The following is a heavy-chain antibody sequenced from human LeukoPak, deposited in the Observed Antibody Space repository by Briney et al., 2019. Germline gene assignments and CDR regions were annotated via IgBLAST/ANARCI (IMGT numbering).Heavy chain of an antibody. CDR2: ISGSGGTT. J-gene: IGHJ4*02. V-gene: IGHV3-23*01. CDR3: ARDLLTYYYDSSGYSY. CDR1: GFTFSSYA. D-gene: IGHD3-22*01. Sequence: GGSLRLSCAASGFTFSSYAMSWVRQAPGKGLEWVSAISGSGGTTYYADSVKGRFTISRDNSKNTLYLQVNSLRAEDTAVYYCARDLLTYYYDSSGYSYWGQGTLVTVSS.